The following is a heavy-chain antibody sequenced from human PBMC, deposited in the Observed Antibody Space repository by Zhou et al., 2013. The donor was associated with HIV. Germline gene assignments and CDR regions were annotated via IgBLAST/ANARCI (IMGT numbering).Heavy chain of an antibody. CDR2: INTYNGDR. V-gene: IGHV1-18*01. Sequence: VQLLQSGTEVKKPGASVKVSCKASGYTFINYGITWVRQAPGQGLEWMGWINTYNGDRKYLQKFQGRVTMTTNTSTSTAYMELRSLRSDDTAVYYCARWAVAVTAHNYGMDVWGQGTTVTVSS. CDR3: ARWAVAVTAHNYGMDV. D-gene: IGHD2-21*02. CDR1: GYTFINYG. J-gene: IGHJ6*02.